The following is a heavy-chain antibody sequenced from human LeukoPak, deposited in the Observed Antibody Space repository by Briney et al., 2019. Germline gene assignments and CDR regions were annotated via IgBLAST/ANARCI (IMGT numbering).Heavy chain of an antibody. CDR1: GGPISSYY. V-gene: IGHV4-59*08. J-gene: IGHJ4*02. CDR2: IYYSRST. Sequence: PSETLSLTCTVSGGPISSYYWSWIRQPPGKGLEWIGYIYYSRSTNYNPSLKSRVTISVDTSKNQFSLKLSSVTAADTAVYYCARLVLRYSGYDRKYYFDYWGQGTLVTVSS. CDR3: ARLVLRYSGYDRKYYFDY. D-gene: IGHD5-12*01.